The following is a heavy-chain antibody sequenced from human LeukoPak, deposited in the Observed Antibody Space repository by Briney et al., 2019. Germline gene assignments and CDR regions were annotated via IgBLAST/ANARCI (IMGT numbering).Heavy chain of an antibody. Sequence: ASVKVSCKASGGTFSSYAISWVRQAPGQGLEWMGGFDPEDGETIYAQKFQGRVTMTEDTSTDTAYMELSSLRSEDTAVYYCATAWRSGSYWGQGTLVTVSS. V-gene: IGHV1-24*01. CDR2: FDPEDGET. CDR1: GGTFSSYA. D-gene: IGHD1-26*01. CDR3: ATAWRSGSY. J-gene: IGHJ4*02.